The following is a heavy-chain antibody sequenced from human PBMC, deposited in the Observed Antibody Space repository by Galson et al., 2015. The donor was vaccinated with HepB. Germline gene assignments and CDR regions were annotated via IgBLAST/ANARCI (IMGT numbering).Heavy chain of an antibody. Sequence: QSGAEVKKPGESLKISCKGSGYSFTNYWIGWVRQMPGKGLEWMGIIYPSDSDSTYSPSFQGQVTISADKSISTAYLQWSSLKASDTAMYYCARGDSSGYYWHYFDFWGQGTLVTVSS. D-gene: IGHD3-22*01. CDR3: ARGDSSGYYWHYFDF. CDR2: IYPSDSDS. J-gene: IGHJ4*02. V-gene: IGHV5-51*01. CDR1: GYSFTNYW.